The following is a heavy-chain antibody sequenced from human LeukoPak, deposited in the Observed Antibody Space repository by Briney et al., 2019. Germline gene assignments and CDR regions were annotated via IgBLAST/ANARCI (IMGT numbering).Heavy chain of an antibody. CDR2: IYYSGST. Sequence: SETLSLTCTVSSGSISSYYWSWIRQPPGKGLEWIGYIYYSGSTNYNPSLKSRVTISVDTSKNQFSLKLSSVTAADTAVYYCARGSDREYYYDSSGYYYFGFDPWGQGTLVTVSS. CDR3: ARGSDREYYYDSSGYYYFGFDP. J-gene: IGHJ5*02. CDR1: SGSISSYY. V-gene: IGHV4-59*12. D-gene: IGHD3-22*01.